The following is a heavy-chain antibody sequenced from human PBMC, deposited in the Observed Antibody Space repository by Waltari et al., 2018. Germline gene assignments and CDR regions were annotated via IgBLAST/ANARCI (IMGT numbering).Heavy chain of an antibody. J-gene: IGHJ3*02. CDR3: ARDAPHCSGGSCYSGADAFDI. CDR2: ISYDGSNK. CDR1: GFTFSSYG. D-gene: IGHD2-15*01. Sequence: QVQLVESGGGVVQPGRSLRLSCAASGFTFSSYGMHWVRQAPGKGLEWVAVISYDGSNKYYADSVKGRFTISRDNAKNSLYLQMNSLRAEDTAVYYCARDAPHCSGGSCYSGADAFDIWGQGTMVTVSS. V-gene: IGHV3-30*03.